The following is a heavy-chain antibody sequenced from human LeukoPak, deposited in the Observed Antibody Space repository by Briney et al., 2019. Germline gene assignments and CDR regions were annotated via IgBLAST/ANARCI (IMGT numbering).Heavy chain of an antibody. CDR2: IKGDGSAQ. Sequence: GGSLRLSCAASGFSFNGYWMSWVRQAPGKGLEWVANIKGDGSAQYYVDSVKGRFTISRDNAKNSLNLQMNSLRAEDTAVYYCATTSNAPGNYWGQGTLVTVSS. CDR1: GFSFNGYW. V-gene: IGHV3-7*01. CDR3: ATTSNAPGNY. J-gene: IGHJ4*02.